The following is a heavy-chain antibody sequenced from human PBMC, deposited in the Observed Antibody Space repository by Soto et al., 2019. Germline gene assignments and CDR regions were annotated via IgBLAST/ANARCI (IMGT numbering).Heavy chain of an antibody. Sequence: QVQLVQSGAEVKKPGASVKVSCKASGYTFTGYYMHWVRQAPGQGLEWMGWINPNSGGTNYAQKVQGRVTMTRDTSISTAYMELSRLRSDDTAVYYCARSGYYDSSGYYWVESSYYGMDVWGQGTTVTVSS. CDR3: ARSGYYDSSGYYWVESSYYGMDV. CDR1: GYTFTGYY. V-gene: IGHV1-2*02. D-gene: IGHD3-22*01. CDR2: INPNSGGT. J-gene: IGHJ6*02.